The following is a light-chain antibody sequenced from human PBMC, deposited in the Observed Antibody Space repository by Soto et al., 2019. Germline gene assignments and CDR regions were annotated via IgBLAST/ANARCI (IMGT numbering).Light chain of an antibody. J-gene: IGKJ5*01. CDR1: QSISSY. Sequence: DIQMTQSPSSLSASVGDRVAITCRASQSISSYLNWYQHKPGKAPKVLIYAASSLQSGVPSRFSGSRSGTDFTLTINNLQPEDFATYYCQETYSAPFTFAQGTRLETK. CDR3: QETYSAPFT. CDR2: AAS. V-gene: IGKV1-39*01.